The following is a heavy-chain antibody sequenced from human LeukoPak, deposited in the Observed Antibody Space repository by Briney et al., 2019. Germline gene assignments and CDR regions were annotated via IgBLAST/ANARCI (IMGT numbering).Heavy chain of an antibody. D-gene: IGHD3-10*01. V-gene: IGHV1-18*01. J-gene: IGHJ5*02. CDR2: INPYNDIT. CDR1: GYTFTASG. Sequence: GASVKVSCKASGYTFTASGLCWVRQAPGQGLEWMGWINPYNDITDYAQTFKGRVTMTTDTSTSTAYMELRSLRSDDTAVYYCARRRYYYGSGNEPWGQGTLVTVSS. CDR3: ARRRYYYGSGNEP.